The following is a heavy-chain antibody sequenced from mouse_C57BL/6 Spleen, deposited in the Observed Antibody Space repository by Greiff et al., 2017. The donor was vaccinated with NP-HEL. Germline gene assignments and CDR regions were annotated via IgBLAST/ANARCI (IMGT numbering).Heavy chain of an antibody. Sequence: QVQLQQSGPGLVQPSQSLSITCTVSGFSLTSYGVHWVRQSPGKGLEWLGVIWSGGSTDYNAAFISRLSISKDNSKSQVFFKMNSLQADDTAIYYCARNWDYGSSSWFAYWGQGTLVTVSA. D-gene: IGHD1-1*01. J-gene: IGHJ3*01. CDR3: ARNWDYGSSSWFAY. V-gene: IGHV2-2*01. CDR2: IWSGGST. CDR1: GFSLTSYG.